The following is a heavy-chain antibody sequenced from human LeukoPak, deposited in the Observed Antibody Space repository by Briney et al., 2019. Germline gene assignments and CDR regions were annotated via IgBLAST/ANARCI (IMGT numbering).Heavy chain of an antibody. CDR2: ISRSGGST. CDR1: GFTFSSYA. V-gene: IGHV3-23*01. J-gene: IGHJ4*02. CDR3: VKGGASDGDYEFDY. Sequence: PGGSLRLSCAACGFTFSSYAMSWVRQAPGKGLEWVSAISRSGGSTYYADSVRGRFSISRDNSKNTLYLQMNSLRTEDTAVYYCVKGGASDGDYEFDYWGQGTLVTVSS. D-gene: IGHD4-17*01.